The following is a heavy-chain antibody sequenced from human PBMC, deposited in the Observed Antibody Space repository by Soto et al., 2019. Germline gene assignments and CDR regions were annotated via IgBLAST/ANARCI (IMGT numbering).Heavy chain of an antibody. CDR2: IIPIFGTA. V-gene: IGHV1-69*01. J-gene: IGHJ4*02. CDR3: ATVPPLSTSRAYFDY. Sequence: QVQLVQSGTEVKKPGSSVKVSCKASGGTFSTYAISWVRQAPGQGLEWMGGIIPIFGTANYAQKFQGRVMITADQSTSTAYMELSSLRSEDTAVYYCATVPPLSTSRAYFDYWGQGTLVTVSS. D-gene: IGHD2-2*01. CDR1: GGTFSTYA.